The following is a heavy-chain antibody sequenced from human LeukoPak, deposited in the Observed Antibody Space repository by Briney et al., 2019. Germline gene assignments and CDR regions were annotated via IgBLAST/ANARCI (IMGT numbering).Heavy chain of an antibody. CDR1: GGSISSGDYY. D-gene: IGHD1-26*01. J-gene: IGHJ3*02. CDR2: IYYSGST. Sequence: PSETLSLTCTVSGGSISSGDYYWSWIRQPPGKGLKWVGYIYYSGSTYYNPSLKCRVTISVDTSKNQFSLKLSSVTAADTAVYYCARDKVGATNLDAFDIWGQGTMVTVSS. V-gene: IGHV4-30-4*08. CDR3: ARDKVGATNLDAFDI.